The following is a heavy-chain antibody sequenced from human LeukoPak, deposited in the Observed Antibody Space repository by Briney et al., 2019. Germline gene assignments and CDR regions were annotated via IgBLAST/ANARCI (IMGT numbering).Heavy chain of an antibody. J-gene: IGHJ6*02. Sequence: GESLKISCKASGYSFTTYWIGWVRQMPVKGLEWMGIIDPGDSDTRHSPSFQGQVIISADKSINTASLQWSSLKAADTAMYYCARHRRYYGMDVWGQGTTVTVSS. V-gene: IGHV5-51*01. CDR2: IDPGDSDT. CDR3: ARHRRYYGMDV. CDR1: GYSFTTYW.